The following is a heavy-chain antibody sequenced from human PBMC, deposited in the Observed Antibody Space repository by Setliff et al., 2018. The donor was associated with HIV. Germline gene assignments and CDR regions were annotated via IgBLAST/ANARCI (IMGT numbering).Heavy chain of an antibody. CDR1: GASMRDYY. J-gene: IGHJ4*02. Sequence: SETLSLTCTVSGASMRDYYWTWIRQSPGKGLEWIGHIFHTGSATYNPSLRSRLTMSIDTSSGQFSLRLTSVTAADAAVYYCARDFGAGFTGLDYWGQGTLVTVSS. V-gene: IGHV4-59*12. CDR3: ARDFGAGFTGLDY. D-gene: IGHD3-10*01. CDR2: IFHTGSA.